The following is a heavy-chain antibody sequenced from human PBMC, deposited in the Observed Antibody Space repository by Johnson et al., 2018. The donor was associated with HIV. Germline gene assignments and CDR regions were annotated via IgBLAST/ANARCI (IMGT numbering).Heavy chain of an antibody. CDR2: IWYDGSNK. CDR1: GFTFDDYG. Sequence: QVQLVESGGGLVQPGGSLRLSCAASGFTFDDYGMSWVRQAPGKGLEWVAVIWYDGSNKYYADSVKGRFTISRDNSKNTLYLQMNSLRAEDTAVYYCAKRYDLGFGAWDAFDIWCQGTMVTVSS. CDR3: AKRYDLGFGAWDAFDI. J-gene: IGHJ3*02. D-gene: IGHD5-12*01. V-gene: IGHV3-33*06.